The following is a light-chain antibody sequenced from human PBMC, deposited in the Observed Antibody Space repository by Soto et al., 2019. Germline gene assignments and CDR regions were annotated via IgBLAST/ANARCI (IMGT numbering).Light chain of an antibody. V-gene: IGLV1-51*02. CDR1: SSDIGINY. J-gene: IGLJ3*02. CDR3: GTWDSSLSAGV. Sequence: QSVLTQPPSVSASPGPRVTISCSGTSSDIGINYVSWCQQLPGTAPKLLIYENNKRPSGIPDRCSGSKSGTSATLGITGLQTGDEADYYCGTWDSSLSAGVFGGGTKLTVL. CDR2: ENN.